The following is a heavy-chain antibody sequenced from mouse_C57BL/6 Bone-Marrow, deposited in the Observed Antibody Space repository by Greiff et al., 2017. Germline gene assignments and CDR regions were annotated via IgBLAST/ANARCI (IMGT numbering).Heavy chain of an antibody. D-gene: IGHD4-1*02. CDR3: ARSPTGTWGYFDD. V-gene: IGHV1-26*01. J-gene: IGHJ2*01. CDR1: GYTFTDYY. CDR2: INPNNGGT. Sequence: EVQLQQSGPELVKPGASVKISCKASGYTFTDYYMNWVKQSHGKSLEWIGDINPNNGGTSYNQKFKGKATLTVDKSSSTAYMELRSLTSEDSAVYYCARSPTGTWGYFDDWGQGTTRTVSS.